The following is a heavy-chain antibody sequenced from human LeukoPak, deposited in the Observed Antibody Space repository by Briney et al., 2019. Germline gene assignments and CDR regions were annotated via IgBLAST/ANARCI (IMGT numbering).Heavy chain of an antibody. CDR3: ARGPYYYDRRYFDY. CDR1: GGSFSGYY. D-gene: IGHD3-22*01. CDR2: INHSGST. Sequence: SETLSLTCAVYGGSFSGYYWSWIRQPPGKGLEWIGEINHSGSTNYNPSLKSRVTISVDTSKNQFSLKLSSVTAVDTAVYYCARGPYYYDRRYFDYWGQGTLVTVSS. J-gene: IGHJ4*02. V-gene: IGHV4-34*01.